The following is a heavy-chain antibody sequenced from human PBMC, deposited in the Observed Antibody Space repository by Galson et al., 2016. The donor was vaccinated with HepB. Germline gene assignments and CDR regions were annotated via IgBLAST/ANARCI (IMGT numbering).Heavy chain of an antibody. D-gene: IGHD5-24*01. CDR1: GGSISIYDRY. Sequence: SETLSLTCTVSGGSISIYDRYWTWIRQPPGAGLEWIGSIHYDRATYYKPSLKSRITISVDTSKNQFSLRLSYVTAADTAVYYCARRGPGYIFDSWGQGSLVTVSS. CDR2: IHYDRAT. CDR3: ARRGPGYIFDS. V-gene: IGHV4-39*01. J-gene: IGHJ5*01.